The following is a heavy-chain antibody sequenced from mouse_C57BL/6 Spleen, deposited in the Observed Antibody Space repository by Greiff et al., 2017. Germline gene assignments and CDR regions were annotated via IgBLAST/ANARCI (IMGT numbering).Heavy chain of an antibody. CDR1: GYAFSSYW. J-gene: IGHJ2*01. V-gene: IGHV1-80*01. CDR2: IYPGDGDT. Sequence: VHLVESGAELVKPGASVKISCKASGYAFSSYWMNWVKQRPGKGLEWIGQIYPGDGDTNYNGKFKGKATLTADKSSSTAYMQLSSLTSEDSAVYFCARGDGYYDLDYWGQGTTLTVSS. D-gene: IGHD2-3*01. CDR3: ARGDGYYDLDY.